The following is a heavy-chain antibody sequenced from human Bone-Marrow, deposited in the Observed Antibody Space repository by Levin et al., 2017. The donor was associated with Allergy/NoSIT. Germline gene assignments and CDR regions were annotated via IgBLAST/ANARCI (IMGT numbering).Heavy chain of an antibody. CDR1: GFTFSSYG. CDR3: ARQYYYGSGSYYAAHYYYYYGMDV. V-gene: IGHV3-33*01. J-gene: IGHJ6*02. D-gene: IGHD3-10*01. CDR2: IWYDGSNK. Sequence: GGSLRLSCAASGFTFSSYGMHWVRQAPGKGLEWVAVIWYDGSNKYYADSVKGRFTISRDNSKNTLYLQMNSLRAEDTAVYYCARQYYYGSGSYYAAHYYYYYGMDVWGQGTTVTVSS.